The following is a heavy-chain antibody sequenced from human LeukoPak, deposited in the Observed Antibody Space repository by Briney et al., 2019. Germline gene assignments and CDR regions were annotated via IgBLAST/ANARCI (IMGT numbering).Heavy chain of an antibody. CDR1: GFTFSSYG. CDR3: AKLIAGYDFWSGHHGDY. J-gene: IGHJ4*02. Sequence: GGSLRLSCAASGFTFSSYGMHWVRQAPGKGLEWVAVIWYDGSNKYYADSVKGRFTLSRDNSKNTLYLQMNSLRAEDTAVYYCAKLIAGYDFWSGHHGDYWGQGTLVTVSS. V-gene: IGHV3-33*06. D-gene: IGHD3-3*01. CDR2: IWYDGSNK.